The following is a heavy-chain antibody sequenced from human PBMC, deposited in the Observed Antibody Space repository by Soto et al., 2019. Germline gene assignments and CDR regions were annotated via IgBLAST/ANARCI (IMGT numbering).Heavy chain of an antibody. CDR3: ARDTHYAHIFDP. CDR1: GFIYSSYA. V-gene: IGHV3-23*01. CDR2: ISGNGTNK. J-gene: IGHJ5*02. D-gene: IGHD4-17*01. Sequence: GGSLRLSCAASGFIYSSYAMGWVRQAPGKGLEWVSVISGNGTNKYYADSVKGRFTVSRDNSKNTLYLQMNSLRAEDTAVYYCARDTHYAHIFDPWGQGTLVTVSS.